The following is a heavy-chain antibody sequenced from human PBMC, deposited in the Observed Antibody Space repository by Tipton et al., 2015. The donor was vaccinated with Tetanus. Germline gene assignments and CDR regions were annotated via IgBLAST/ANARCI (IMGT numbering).Heavy chain of an antibody. J-gene: IGHJ4*02. D-gene: IGHD4-17*01. V-gene: IGHV3-21*01. Sequence: SLRLSCAASGFAFSSYTLNWVRQAPGKGLEWVSSISIRSSYKYYADSVKGRFTISRDDAKNSVYLQMNSLRAGDTAVYYCARDFITTDYYFDHWGQGTLVTASS. CDR3: ARDFITTDYYFDH. CDR1: GFAFSSYT. CDR2: ISIRSSYK.